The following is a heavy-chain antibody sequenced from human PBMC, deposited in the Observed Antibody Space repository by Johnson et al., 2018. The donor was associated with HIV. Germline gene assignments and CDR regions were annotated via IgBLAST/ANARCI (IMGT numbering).Heavy chain of an antibody. CDR2: IKDDGSEK. CDR1: W. Sequence: VPLVESGGGLVTPGGSLRLSCAASWMAWVRQAPGKGLEWVAHIKDDGSEKYYVDSVKGRFTVSRDNSKNTLYLQMNSLRAEDTAVYYCAKEGITMEVDIWGQGTMVTVSS. CDR3: AKEGITMEVDI. J-gene: IGHJ3*02. D-gene: IGHD3-10*01. V-gene: IGHV3-7*01.